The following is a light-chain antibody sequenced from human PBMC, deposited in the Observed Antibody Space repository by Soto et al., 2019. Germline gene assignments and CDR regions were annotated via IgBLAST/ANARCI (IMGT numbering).Light chain of an antibody. CDR2: DVT. J-gene: IGLJ1*01. Sequence: QSALTQPPSASGSPGQSVTISCTGTSSDVGGYNYVSWYQQHPGKAPKLMIYDVTKGPSGVPDRFSGSKSGNTASLTVSGLLAEDEADYYCSSYAGTHIVFGTGTKLTVL. V-gene: IGLV2-8*01. CDR3: SSYAGTHIV. CDR1: SSDVGGYNY.